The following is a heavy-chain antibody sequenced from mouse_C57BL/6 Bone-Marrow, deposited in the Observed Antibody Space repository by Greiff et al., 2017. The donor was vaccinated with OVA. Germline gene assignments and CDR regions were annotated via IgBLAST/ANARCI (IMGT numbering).Heavy chain of an antibody. Sequence: VKLQQSGAELARPGASVKLSCKASGYTFTSYGISWVKQRTGQGLEWIGEIYPRSGNTYYNEKFKGKATLTADKSSSTASMELRSLTSGNSAVYFCARDRTGKDYWGQGTTLTVSS. CDR3: ARDRTGKDY. V-gene: IGHV1-81*01. D-gene: IGHD4-1*01. CDR2: IYPRSGNT. J-gene: IGHJ2*01. CDR1: GYTFTSYG.